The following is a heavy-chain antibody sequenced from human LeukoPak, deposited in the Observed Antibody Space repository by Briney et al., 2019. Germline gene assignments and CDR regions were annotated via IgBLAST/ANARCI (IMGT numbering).Heavy chain of an antibody. Sequence: SETLSLTCTVSGGSVSSDSYYWTWIRQPPGKGLEWIGYIYYSGSTNYNPSLKSRVTISVDTSKNQFSLKLSSVTAADTAVYYCARAGVAATSFDYWGQGTLVTVSS. J-gene: IGHJ4*02. V-gene: IGHV4-61*01. CDR1: GGSVSSDSYY. D-gene: IGHD2-15*01. CDR3: ARAGVAATSFDY. CDR2: IYYSGST.